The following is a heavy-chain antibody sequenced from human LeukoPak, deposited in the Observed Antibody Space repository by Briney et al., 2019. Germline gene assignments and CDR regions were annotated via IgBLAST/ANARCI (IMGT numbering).Heavy chain of an antibody. CDR3: ARGIRGDFDY. CDR1: GYSISSGYY. V-gene: IGHV4-38-2*02. Sequence: SETLSLTCTVSGYSISSGYYWGWIRQPPGKGLEWIGSIYHSGSTYYNPSLKSRVTISVDTSKNQFSLKLSSVTAADTAVYYCARGIRGDFDYWGQGTLVTVSS. D-gene: IGHD3-10*01. CDR2: IYHSGST. J-gene: IGHJ4*02.